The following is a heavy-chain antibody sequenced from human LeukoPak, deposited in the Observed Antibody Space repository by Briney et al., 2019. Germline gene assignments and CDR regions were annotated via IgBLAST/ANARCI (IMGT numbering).Heavy chain of an antibody. CDR2: IKQDGSEK. D-gene: IGHD4-17*01. Sequence: GGSLRLXCAASGFTFSSYWMSWVRQAPGKGREWVANIKQDGSEKYYVDSVKGRFTISRDNAKNSLYLQMNSLRAEDTAVYYCARDLISPTVTTGYYFDYWGQGTLVTVSS. J-gene: IGHJ4*02. V-gene: IGHV3-7*01. CDR1: GFTFSSYW. CDR3: ARDLISPTVTTGYYFDY.